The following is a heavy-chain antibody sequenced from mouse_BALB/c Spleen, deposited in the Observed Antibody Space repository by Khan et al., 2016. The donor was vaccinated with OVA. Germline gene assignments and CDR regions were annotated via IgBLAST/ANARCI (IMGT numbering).Heavy chain of an antibody. Sequence: QVQLQQSGAELARPWASVKMSCKASGYIFTNNTMHWVKQRPGQGTEWIGHINPSSGYTNYNQNFKDKATLTADKSSRKAYMHLSSLTSEDSAVYYCASRTTVYTMDYWGQGTSVTGSS. D-gene: IGHD1-1*01. CDR1: GYIFTNNT. CDR3: ASRTTVYTMDY. J-gene: IGHJ4*01. V-gene: IGHV1-4*01. CDR2: INPSSGYT.